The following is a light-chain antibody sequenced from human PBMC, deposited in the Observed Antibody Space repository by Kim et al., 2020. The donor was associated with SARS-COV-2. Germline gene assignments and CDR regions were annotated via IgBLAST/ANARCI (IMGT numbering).Light chain of an antibody. CDR1: QDISDY. J-gene: IGKJ2*01. CDR2: DAS. Sequence: DIQLTQSPPSLSASVGDTVTITCQASQDISDYLNWYQQKPGKATKLLIYDASYWETGVPSRFSGSGSETNLILTISSLQPEDIATYYCQQYGDLPYTFGQGTTVEI. V-gene: IGKV1-33*01. CDR3: QQYGDLPYT.